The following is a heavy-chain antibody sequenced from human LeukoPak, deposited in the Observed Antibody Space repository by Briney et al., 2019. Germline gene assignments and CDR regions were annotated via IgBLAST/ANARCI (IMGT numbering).Heavy chain of an antibody. CDR2: IYYSGST. CDR3: ARGKYSSGH. Sequence: SETLSLTCTVSGGSISSYYWSWIRQPPGKGLEWIGYIYYSGSTNYNPSLKSRVTISVDTSKNQFSLKLSSVTAADTAVYYCARGKYSSGHWGQGTLVTVSS. J-gene: IGHJ4*02. V-gene: IGHV4-59*01. CDR1: GGSISSYY. D-gene: IGHD3-22*01.